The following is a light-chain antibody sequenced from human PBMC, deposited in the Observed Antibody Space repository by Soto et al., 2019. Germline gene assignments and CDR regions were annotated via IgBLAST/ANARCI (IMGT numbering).Light chain of an antibody. CDR3: QQYNSYSYT. J-gene: IGKJ2*01. CDR2: KAS. Sequence: DIHMTQSPSTLSASVGDRVTITCRASESISTWLAWFQQKPGKAPKLLIYKASSLESEVPSRFTGSGSGTEFTLTISSLQPDDLATYYCQQYNSYSYTFGQGTKLEIK. V-gene: IGKV1-5*03. CDR1: ESISTW.